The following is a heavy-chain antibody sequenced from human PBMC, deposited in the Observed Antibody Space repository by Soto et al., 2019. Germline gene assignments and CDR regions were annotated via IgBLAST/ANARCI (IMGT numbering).Heavy chain of an antibody. D-gene: IGHD2-2*01. V-gene: IGHV3-74*01. J-gene: IGHJ4*02. CDR3: ARGRGSTGYLGREHYFDY. CDR2: INSDGSST. Sequence: PGGSLRLSCAASGFTFSSYWMHWVRQAPGKGLVWVSRINSDGSSTSYADSVKGRFTISRDNAKNTLYLQMNSLRAEDTAVYYCARGRGSTGYLGREHYFDYWGQGTLVTVSS. CDR1: GFTFSSYW.